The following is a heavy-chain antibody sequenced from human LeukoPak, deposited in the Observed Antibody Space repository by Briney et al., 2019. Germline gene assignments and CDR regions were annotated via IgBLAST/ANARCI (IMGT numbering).Heavy chain of an antibody. D-gene: IGHD3-22*01. Sequence: ASVKVSCKASGYTFTGYYMHWVRQAPGQGLEWMGWINPNSGGTNYAQKFQGRVTMTRDTSISTAYMALSRLRSDDTAVYYCARDLYITMIVVGSLDPWGQGTLVTVSS. J-gene: IGHJ5*02. CDR1: GYTFTGYY. CDR3: ARDLYITMIVVGSLDP. CDR2: INPNSGGT. V-gene: IGHV1-2*02.